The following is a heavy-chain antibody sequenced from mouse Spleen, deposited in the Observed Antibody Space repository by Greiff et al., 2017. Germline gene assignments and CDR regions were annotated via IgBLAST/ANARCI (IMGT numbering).Heavy chain of an antibody. CDR2: IDPETGGT. J-gene: IGHJ2*01. CDR3: TRRTSRAHFDY. V-gene: IGHV1-15*01. CDR1: GYTFTDYE. D-gene: IGHD3-1*01. Sequence: VQLQQSGAELVRPGASVTLSCKASGYTFTDYEMHWVKQTPVHGLEWIGAIDPETGGTAYNQKFKGKAILTADKSSSTAYMELRSLTSEDSAVYYCTRRTSRAHFDYWGQGTTLTVSS.